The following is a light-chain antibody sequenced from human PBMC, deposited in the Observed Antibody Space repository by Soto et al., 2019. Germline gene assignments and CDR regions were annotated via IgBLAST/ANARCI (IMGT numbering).Light chain of an antibody. CDR1: SSVVGNYDY. Sequence: QSALIQPPSVSGSPGQSVTISWNGTSSVVGNYDYVSWYRHHPGSVPKAKIYNVNTRPSGVPVRFSGSKSGTSASLAISALQSEAEADYYCAAWDDSLNGVVFGGGTKLTVL. J-gene: IGLJ2*01. CDR2: NVN. V-gene: IGLV2-11*01. CDR3: AAWDDSLNGVV.